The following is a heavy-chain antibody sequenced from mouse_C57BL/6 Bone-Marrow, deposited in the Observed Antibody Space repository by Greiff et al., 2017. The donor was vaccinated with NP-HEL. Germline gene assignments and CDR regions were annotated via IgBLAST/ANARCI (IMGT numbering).Heavy chain of an antibody. V-gene: IGHV5-6*01. Sequence: EVQLVESGGDLVKPGGSLKLSCAASGFTFSSYGMSWVRQTPDKRLEWVATISSGGSYTYYPDSVKGRFTISRDNAKNTLYLQMSSLKSEDTAMYYCARPTMITTYAMDYWGQGTSVTVSS. J-gene: IGHJ4*01. CDR3: ARPTMITTYAMDY. CDR1: GFTFSSYG. D-gene: IGHD2-4*01. CDR2: ISSGGSYT.